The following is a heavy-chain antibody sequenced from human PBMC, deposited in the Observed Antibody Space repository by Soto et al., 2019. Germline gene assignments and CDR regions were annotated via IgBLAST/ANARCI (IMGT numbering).Heavy chain of an antibody. CDR3: TKDLVPGGADV. CDR1: AFTSRNYA. J-gene: IGHJ6*02. CDR2: FDFNSGKT. V-gene: IGHV3-9*02. D-gene: IGHD3-16*01. Sequence: PGGPLRLSCVVSAFTSRNYAIHWIRQAPGKGLEWVSGFDFNSGKTGYADSVKGRFTISRDNAKNSLSLEMKSLRVEDTALYYCTKDLVPGGADVWGPGTTLTVSS.